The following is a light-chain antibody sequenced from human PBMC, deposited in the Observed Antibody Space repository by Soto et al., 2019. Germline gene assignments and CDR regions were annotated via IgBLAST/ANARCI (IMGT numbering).Light chain of an antibody. V-gene: IGKV1-5*01. CDR3: QEYDSYSST. J-gene: IGKJ2*01. Sequence: DIQMTQSPSTLSASVGDRVTITCRASQSISSYLAWYPQKPGKVPKVLIYDVSSFETGVPSRFSGSGSGAEFTLTISSLQPDDFATYYCQEYDSYSSTFGQGTKLQIK. CDR1: QSISSY. CDR2: DVS.